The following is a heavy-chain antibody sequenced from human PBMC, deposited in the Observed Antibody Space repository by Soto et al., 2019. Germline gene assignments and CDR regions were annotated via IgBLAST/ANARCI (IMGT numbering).Heavy chain of an antibody. CDR3: ARARVAAAAFPSYYFDY. D-gene: IGHD6-25*01. CDR2: IYHSGST. J-gene: IGHJ4*02. Sequence: QVQLQESGPGLVKPSGTLSLTCAVSGGSISSSNWWSWVRQPPGKGLEWIGEIYHSGSTNYNPSLKSRVTISVDKSKNQFSLKLSSVTAADTAVYYCARARVAAAAFPSYYFDYWGQGTLVTVSS. V-gene: IGHV4-4*02. CDR1: GGSISSSNW.